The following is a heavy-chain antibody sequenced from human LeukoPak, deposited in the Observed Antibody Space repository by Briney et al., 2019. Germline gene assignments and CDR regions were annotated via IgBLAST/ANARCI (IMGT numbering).Heavy chain of an antibody. J-gene: IGHJ4*02. V-gene: IGHV1-2*02. CDR1: GYTFTGYY. CDR3: ARVLRYYDFWSHFDY. CDR2: INPNSGGT. D-gene: IGHD3-3*01. Sequence: ASVKVSCKASGYTFTGYYMHWVRQAPGQGLEWMGWINPNSGGTNYAQKFQGRVTTTRDTSISTAYMELSRLRSDDTAVYYCARVLRYYDFWSHFDYWGQGTLVTVSS.